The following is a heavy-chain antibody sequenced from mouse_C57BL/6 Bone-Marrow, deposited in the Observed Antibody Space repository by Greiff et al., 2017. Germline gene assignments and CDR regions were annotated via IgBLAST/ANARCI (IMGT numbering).Heavy chain of an antibody. CDR2: IYPGNSDT. D-gene: IGHD1-1*01. CDR3: TKGSITTVVAFDY. V-gene: IGHV1-5*01. J-gene: IGHJ2*01. Sequence: VQLQQSGTVLARPGASVKMSCKTSGYTFTSYWMHWVKQRPGQGLEWIGAIYPGNSDTSYNQKFKGKAKLTAVTSASTAYMELSSLTNEDSAVYYCTKGSITTVVAFDYWGQGTTLTVSS. CDR1: GYTFTSYW.